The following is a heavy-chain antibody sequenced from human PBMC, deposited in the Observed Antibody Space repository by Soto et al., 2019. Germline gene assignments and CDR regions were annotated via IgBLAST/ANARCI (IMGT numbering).Heavy chain of an antibody. CDR1: GGSFSGYY. V-gene: IGHV4-34*01. CDR2: INHSGST. CDR3: ETTIFGVVTRHSGYYYGLDV. D-gene: IGHD3-3*01. Sequence: SETLSLSCAVYGGSFSGYYCGLIRQPPVKGLEWIGEINHSGSTNYNPSLKRRGTISVYTSKKQFSRKLSSVTAADTAVYYCETTIFGVVTRHSGYYYGLDVWGQGTPVTVSS. J-gene: IGHJ6*02.